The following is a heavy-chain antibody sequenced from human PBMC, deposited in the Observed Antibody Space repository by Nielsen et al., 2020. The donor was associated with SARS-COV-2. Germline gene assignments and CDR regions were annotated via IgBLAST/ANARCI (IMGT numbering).Heavy chain of an antibody. D-gene: IGHD6-25*01. Sequence: GESLKISCAASGFTFSSYSMNWVRQAPGKGLEWVSSISSSSSYIYYADSVKGRFTISRDNAKNSLYLQMNSLRAEDTAVYYCAREGGGIAAAAVLDYYYYYMDVWGKGTTVTVPS. CDR2: ISSSSSYI. V-gene: IGHV3-21*01. J-gene: IGHJ6*03. CDR1: GFTFSSYS. CDR3: AREGGGIAAAAVLDYYYYYMDV.